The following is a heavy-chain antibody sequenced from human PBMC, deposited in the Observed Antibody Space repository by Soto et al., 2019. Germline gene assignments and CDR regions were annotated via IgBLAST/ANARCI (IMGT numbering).Heavy chain of an antibody. V-gene: IGHV2-26*01. Sequence: QVTLKESGPVLVKPTETLTLTCTVSGFSLSNARMGVSWIRQPPGKALEWLAHIFSNDEKSYSTSLKSRLTISKDTSKSQVVLTMNNMDPVDTATYYCARIRTPYYYGSGSYYNHIWFDPWGQGTLVTVSS. J-gene: IGHJ5*02. CDR1: GFSLSNARMG. CDR3: ARIRTPYYYGSGSYYNHIWFDP. CDR2: IFSNDEK. D-gene: IGHD3-10*01.